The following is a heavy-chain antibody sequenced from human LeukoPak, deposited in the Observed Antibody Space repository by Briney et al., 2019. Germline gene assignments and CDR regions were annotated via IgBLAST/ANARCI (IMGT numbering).Heavy chain of an antibody. Sequence: GSSVKVSCKASGGTFSSYAISWVRQAPGQGLEWMGRIIPILGIANYAQKFQGRVTITADKSTSTAYMELSSLRSEDTAVYYCARGVVVVTAIPRGYFDLCGRGTLVTVSS. D-gene: IGHD2-21*02. CDR2: IIPILGIA. J-gene: IGHJ2*01. CDR1: GGTFSSYA. CDR3: ARGVVVVTAIPRGYFDL. V-gene: IGHV1-69*04.